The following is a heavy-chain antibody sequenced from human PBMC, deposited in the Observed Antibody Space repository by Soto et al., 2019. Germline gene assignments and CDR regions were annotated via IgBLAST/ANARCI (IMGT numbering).Heavy chain of an antibody. CDR3: ASGGLEGSDCGGDCYTIDY. CDR2: IWHDGSKN. D-gene: IGHD2-21*02. Sequence: QVQLVESGGGVVQPERSLRLSCAASGFTFSNFGMHWVRQAPGKGLEWVSIIWHDGSKNHYANSVKGRFTVSRDNSKNTLYLQMNSLREEDTAVYYCASGGLEGSDCGGDCYTIDYWGRGTLVTVSS. V-gene: IGHV3-33*01. CDR1: GFTFSNFG. J-gene: IGHJ4*02.